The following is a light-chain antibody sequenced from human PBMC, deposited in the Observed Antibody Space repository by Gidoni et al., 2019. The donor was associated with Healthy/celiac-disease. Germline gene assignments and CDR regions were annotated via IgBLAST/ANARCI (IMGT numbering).Light chain of an antibody. CDR1: QSVSSY. Sequence: EIVLTQSPATLSLSPGERATLSCRASQSVSSYLAWYQQKPGQAPRLLIEDASNRATGIPARFRGSGSGTDFTLTISCLEPEDFAVYYCPQRSNWPPSLTFGGGTKVGI. CDR2: DAS. V-gene: IGKV3-11*01. CDR3: PQRSNWPPSLT. J-gene: IGKJ4*01.